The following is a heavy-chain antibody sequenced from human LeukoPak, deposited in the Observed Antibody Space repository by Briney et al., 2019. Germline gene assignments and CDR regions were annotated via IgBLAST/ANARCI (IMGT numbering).Heavy chain of an antibody. CDR2: IYYSGST. CDR1: GGSISSSSYY. CDR3: ARSETFYYFDY. D-gene: IGHD2/OR15-2a*01. V-gene: IGHV4-39*07. Sequence: SETLSLTCTVSGGSISSSSYYWGWIRQPPGKGLEWIGSIYYSGSTYYNPSLKSRVTISVDTSKNQSSLKVSSVTAADTAVYYCARSETFYYFDYWGQGTLVTVSS. J-gene: IGHJ4*02.